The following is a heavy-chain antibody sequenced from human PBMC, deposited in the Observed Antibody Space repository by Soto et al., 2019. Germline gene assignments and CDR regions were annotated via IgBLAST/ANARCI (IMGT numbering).Heavy chain of an antibody. CDR1: GFTFSIYV. V-gene: IGHV3-30-3*01. CDR3: ATVFGVASDSFDY. J-gene: IGHJ4*02. CDR2: TSYDSSTK. D-gene: IGHD3-3*01. Sequence: GGSLRLSCTASGFTFSIYVMHWIRQAPGKGLEWVAFTSYDSSTKYYADSVKGRFTVSRDNSKNTLYLQMNSLRPEDTAVYYCATVFGVASDSFDYWGQGTPVTVSS.